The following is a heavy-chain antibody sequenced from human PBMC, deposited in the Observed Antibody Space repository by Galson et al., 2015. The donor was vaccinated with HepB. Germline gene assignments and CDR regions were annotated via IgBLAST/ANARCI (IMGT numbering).Heavy chain of an antibody. CDR3: AKGPYVYSALAGTTAGCDY. CDR2: ISYDGSNK. D-gene: IGHD6-19*01. Sequence: SLRLSCAASGFTFSNYGMHWVRQAPGKGLEWVAVISYDGSNKYYADSVKGRFTISRDNSKNTLYLQMNSLRAEDTALYYCAKGPYVYSALAGTTAGCDYWGQGTLVTVSS. J-gene: IGHJ4*02. CDR1: GFTFSNYG. V-gene: IGHV3-30*18.